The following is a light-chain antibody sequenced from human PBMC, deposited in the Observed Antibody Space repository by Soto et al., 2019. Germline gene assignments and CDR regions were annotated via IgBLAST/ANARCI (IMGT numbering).Light chain of an antibody. CDR3: AAWDDSLTAL. J-gene: IGLJ3*02. V-gene: IGLV1-47*01. CDR2: RNG. Sequence: QSVLTQPPSASGTPGQRVTISCSGSSSNIGTYYVDWYQQLPGTAPKLLIHRNGQRPSGVPDRFSGSKSGTSASLAISGLRSEDEADYYCAAWDDSLTALFGGGTKVTVL. CDR1: SSNIGTYY.